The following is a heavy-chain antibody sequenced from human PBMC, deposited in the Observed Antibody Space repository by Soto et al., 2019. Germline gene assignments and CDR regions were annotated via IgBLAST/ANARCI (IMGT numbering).Heavy chain of an antibody. J-gene: IGHJ5*02. CDR1: GFTFSSYS. CDR2: ISSSSSYI. D-gene: IGHD6-13*01. CDR3: ARDGVVAAAGTRYNWFDP. Sequence: EVQLVESGGGLVKPGGSLRLSCAASGFTFSSYSMNWVRQAPGKGLEWVSSISSSSSYIYYADSVKGRFTISRDNAKNSLYLQMNSLRAEDTAVYYCARDGVVAAAGTRYNWFDPWGQGTLVTVSS. V-gene: IGHV3-21*01.